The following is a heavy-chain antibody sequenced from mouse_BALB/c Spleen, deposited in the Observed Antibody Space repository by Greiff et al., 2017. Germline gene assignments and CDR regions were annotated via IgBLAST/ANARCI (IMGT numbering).Heavy chain of an antibody. CDR3: ARHSVTGTTAMDY. CDR1: GFTFSSYA. V-gene: IGHV5-9-3*01. D-gene: IGHD4-1*01. CDR2: ISSGGSYT. J-gene: IGHJ4*01. Sequence: EVQGVESGGGLVKPGGSLKLSCAASGFTFSSYAMSWVRQTPEKRLEWVATISSGGSYTYYPDSVKGRFTISRDNAKNTLYQQMSSLRSEDTAMYYCARHSVTGTTAMDYWGQGTSVTVSS.